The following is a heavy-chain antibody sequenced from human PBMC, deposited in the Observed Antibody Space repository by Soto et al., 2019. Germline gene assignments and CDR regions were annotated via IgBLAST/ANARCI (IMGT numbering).Heavy chain of an antibody. CDR3: ARALLRRDGYNSPPRYYYGMDV. CDR1: GYTFTSYY. CDR2: INPSGGST. J-gene: IGHJ6*02. D-gene: IGHD5-12*01. V-gene: IGHV1-46*03. Sequence: GASVKVSCKASGYTFTSYYMHWVRQAPGQGLEWMGIINPSGGSTSYAQKFQGRVTMTRDTSTSTVYMELSSLRSEDTAVYYCARALLRRDGYNSPPRYYYGMDVWGQGTTVTVSS.